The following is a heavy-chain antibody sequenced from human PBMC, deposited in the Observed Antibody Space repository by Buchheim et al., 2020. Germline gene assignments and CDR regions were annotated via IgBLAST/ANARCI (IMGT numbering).Heavy chain of an antibody. Sequence: QVQLQESGPGLAKPSETLSLTCTVSGGSVSSGNYYWSWIRQPPGKGLEWIGSIYYSGNTNYNPSPKSRVTISVDTSKNQFSLKLISLTAADTAVYYCARGPRSITWFDPWGQGTL. J-gene: IGHJ5*02. CDR1: GGSVSSGNYY. V-gene: IGHV4-61*01. CDR2: IYYSGNT. D-gene: IGHD6-6*01. CDR3: ARGPRSITWFDP.